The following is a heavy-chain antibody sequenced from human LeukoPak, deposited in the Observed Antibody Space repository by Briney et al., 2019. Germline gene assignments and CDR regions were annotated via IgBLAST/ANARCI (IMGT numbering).Heavy chain of an antibody. D-gene: IGHD2-2*01. Sequence: GGSLRLSCAASGFAFSSYAMSWVRQAPGKGLEWVSAISGSGGSTYYADSVKGRFTISRDNSKNTLYLQMNSLRAEDTAVYYCAIHGFHVPKYYFDYWGQGTLVIVSS. CDR2: ISGSGGST. J-gene: IGHJ4*02. CDR1: GFAFSSYA. V-gene: IGHV3-23*01. CDR3: AIHGFHVPKYYFDY.